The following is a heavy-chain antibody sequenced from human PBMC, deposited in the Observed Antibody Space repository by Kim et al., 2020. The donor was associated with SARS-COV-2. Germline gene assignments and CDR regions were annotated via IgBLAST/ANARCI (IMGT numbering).Heavy chain of an antibody. V-gene: IGHV4-39*01. D-gene: IGHD6-19*01. CDR2: IYYSGST. CDR3: ASLRRGAVAGIIGTSNNWFDT. J-gene: IGHJ5*02. CDR1: GGSISSSSYY. Sequence: SETLSLTCTVSGGSISSSSYYWGWIRQPPGKGLEWIGSIYYSGSTYYNPSLKSRVTISVDTSNNQFSLKLSSVTAADTAVYYCASLRRGAVAGIIGTSNNWFDTWGQGTLVTVSS.